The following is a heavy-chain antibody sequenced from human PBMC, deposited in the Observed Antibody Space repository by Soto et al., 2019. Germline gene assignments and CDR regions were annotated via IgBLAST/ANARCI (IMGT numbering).Heavy chain of an antibody. CDR3: AKTMSSLLWFGARAFDI. Sequence: GSLRLSCAASGFTFSSYAMSWVRQAPGKGLEWVSAISGSGGSTYYADSVKGRFTISRDNSKNTLYLQVNSLRAEDTAVYYCAKTMSSLLWFGARAFDIWGQGTMVTVSS. CDR2: ISGSGGST. D-gene: IGHD3-10*01. CDR1: GFTFSSYA. V-gene: IGHV3-23*01. J-gene: IGHJ3*02.